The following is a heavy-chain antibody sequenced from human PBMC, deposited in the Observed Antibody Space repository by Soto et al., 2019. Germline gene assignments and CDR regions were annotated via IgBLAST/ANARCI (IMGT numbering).Heavy chain of an antibody. Sequence: GASVKVSCKTSGYSFTNYDIHWVRQAAGQGLEWMGWMNPNNNHKNYTQKFQGRVTMTRDTSISTAYMELSRLRSDDTAVYYCAREEQLGRFDYWGQGTLVTVSS. D-gene: IGHD6-6*01. CDR2: MNPNNNHK. CDR3: AREEQLGRFDY. CDR1: GYSFTNYD. V-gene: IGHV1-2*02. J-gene: IGHJ4*02.